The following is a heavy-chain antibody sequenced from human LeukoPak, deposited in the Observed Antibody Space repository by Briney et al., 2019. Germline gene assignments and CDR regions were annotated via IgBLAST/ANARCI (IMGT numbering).Heavy chain of an antibody. D-gene: IGHD6-13*01. CDR1: GFTFLSYA. Sequence: GGSLRLSFAASGFTFLSYAMHWVRQAPGKGLEWVAFISYEGSNRYYADSVKGRFTISRDNSKNTLFLQMNSLRAEDTAVYYCASISAAGPVLVQKEYYFDYWGHGTLVTVSS. V-gene: IGHV3-30-3*01. CDR3: ASISAAGPVLVQKEYYFDY. J-gene: IGHJ4*01. CDR2: ISYEGSNR.